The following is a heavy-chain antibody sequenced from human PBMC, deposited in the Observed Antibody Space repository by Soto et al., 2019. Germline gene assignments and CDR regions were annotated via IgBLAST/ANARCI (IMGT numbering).Heavy chain of an antibody. Sequence: DVQLVESGGGLIQPGESLRLSCAAFGLTVSGKKYVAWVRQAPGKGLEWVSALYDVDGSFYADSVKGRFTTSSDSSKTTVYLQMNGLRPDDTAVYYCASWHERAHAYDVWGQGTTVTVSS. CDR3: ASWHERAHAYDV. D-gene: IGHD1-1*01. V-gene: IGHV3-53*01. J-gene: IGHJ3*01. CDR2: LYDVDGS. CDR1: GLTVSGKKY.